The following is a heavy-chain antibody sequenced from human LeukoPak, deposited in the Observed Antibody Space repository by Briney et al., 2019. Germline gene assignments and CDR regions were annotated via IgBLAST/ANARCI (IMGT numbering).Heavy chain of an antibody. D-gene: IGHD3-22*01. V-gene: IGHV3-23*01. CDR2: ISGSGGST. CDR1: GFTFSSYW. CDR3: AKVWGGDYYDSSGYFDY. Sequence: GGSLRLSCAASGFTFSSYWMSWVRQAPGKGLEWVSAISGSGGSTYYADSVKGRFTISRDNSKNTLYLQMNSLRAEDTAVYYCAKVWGGDYYDSSGYFDYWGQGTLVTVSS. J-gene: IGHJ4*02.